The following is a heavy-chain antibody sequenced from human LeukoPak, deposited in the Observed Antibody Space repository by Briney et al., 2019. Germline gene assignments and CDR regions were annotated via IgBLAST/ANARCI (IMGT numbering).Heavy chain of an antibody. CDR3: ARGCAPRRNYGSRGYYSYYFDY. V-gene: IGHV1-18*01. J-gene: IGHJ4*02. CDR2: ISAYNGNT. D-gene: IGHD3-22*01. Sequence: GASVKVSSKASGYTFASYGISWVRQAPGQELEWMGWISAYNGNTQYAQKHQGRVTMTTATSTSTVYMQLRMLRSDDTAVYYCARGCAPRRNYGSRGYYSYYFDYWGQGTLVTVSS. CDR1: GYTFASYG.